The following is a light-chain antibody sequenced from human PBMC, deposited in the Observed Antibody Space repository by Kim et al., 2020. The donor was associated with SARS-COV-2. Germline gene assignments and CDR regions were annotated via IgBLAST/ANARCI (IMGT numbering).Light chain of an antibody. V-gene: IGKV1-16*02. CDR3: QQYNTYPIT. Sequence: DIQMTQSPSSLSASVGDRVTITCRASQGMGNYLAWFQQKPGKAPKSLIYAASNLQSGVPSKFSGSGSGTDFTLTISSLQPEDFATYYCQQYNTYPITFGQGTRLEIK. CDR1: QGMGNY. J-gene: IGKJ5*01. CDR2: AAS.